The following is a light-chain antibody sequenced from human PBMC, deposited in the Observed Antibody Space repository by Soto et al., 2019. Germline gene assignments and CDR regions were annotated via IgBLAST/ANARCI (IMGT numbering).Light chain of an antibody. CDR2: DAS. CDR3: QQYDNLPLT. CDR1: QDISNY. Sequence: DIQMTQSPSTLSGSVGDRVTITCQASQDISNYLNWYQQKPGKAPKLLIYDASNLETGVPSRFSGSGSGTDFTFTITSMQTADIATYYCQQYDNLPLTFGGGTKVDIK. V-gene: IGKV1-33*01. J-gene: IGKJ4*01.